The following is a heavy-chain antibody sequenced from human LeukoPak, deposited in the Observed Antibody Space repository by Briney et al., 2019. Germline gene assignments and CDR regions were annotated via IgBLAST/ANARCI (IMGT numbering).Heavy chain of an antibody. D-gene: IGHD3-3*01. CDR1: GFTFSSYA. V-gene: IGHV3-30*04. CDR3: AKDSGRFLEWFKYYYGMDV. J-gene: IGHJ6*02. CDR2: ISYDGSNK. Sequence: PGGSLRLSCAASGFTFSSYAMHWVRQAPGKGLEWVAVISYDGSNKYYADSVKGRFTISRDNSKNTLYLQMNSLRAEDTAVYYCAKDSGRFLEWFKYYYGMDVWGQGTTVTVSS.